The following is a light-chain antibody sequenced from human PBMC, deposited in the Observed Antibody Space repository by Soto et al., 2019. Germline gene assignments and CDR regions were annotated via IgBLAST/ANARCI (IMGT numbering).Light chain of an antibody. CDR1: SSNIGHNH. CDR2: GND. Sequence: QSVLNQPPSVSGTPGQRVTISCSGSSSNIGHNHVYWYQQLPGTAPKIIIFGNDQRPSGVPDRFSGSKSGTSASLAISGLRSEDEAEYYCAAWYDSLSGPVFGGGTQLTVL. CDR3: AAWYDSLSGPV. J-gene: IGLJ3*02. V-gene: IGLV1-47*02.